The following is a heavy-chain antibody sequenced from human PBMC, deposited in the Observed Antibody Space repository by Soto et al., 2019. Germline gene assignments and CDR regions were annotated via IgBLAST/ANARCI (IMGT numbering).Heavy chain of an antibody. CDR3: AHRREYYDSSGYYRDAFDI. CDR1: GFSLSTSGVG. V-gene: IGHV2-5*02. J-gene: IGHJ3*02. CDR2: IYWDDDK. D-gene: IGHD3-22*01. Sequence: QITLKESGPPLVKPTQTLTLTCTFSGFSLSTSGVGVGWIRQPPGKALEWLALIYWDDDKRYSPSLKSRLTLTKDTSKNEVVLTMTNMDPVDTATYYCAHRREYYDSSGYYRDAFDIWGQGTMVTVSS.